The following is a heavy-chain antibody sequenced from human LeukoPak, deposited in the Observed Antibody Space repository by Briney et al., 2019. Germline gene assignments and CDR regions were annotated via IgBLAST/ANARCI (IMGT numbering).Heavy chain of an antibody. CDR2: ISWNSASV. CDR3: AKDYGYSSSWYDY. D-gene: IGHD6-13*01. V-gene: IGHV3-9*01. J-gene: IGHJ4*02. CDR1: GFTFDDYG. Sequence: GRSLRLSCEASGFTFDDYGMHWVRQAPGKGLERVSPISWNSASVGYVDSVKGRFTISRDNAKKTLYLQMNSLRPEDTALYYCAKDYGYSSSWYDYWGQGTLVTVSS.